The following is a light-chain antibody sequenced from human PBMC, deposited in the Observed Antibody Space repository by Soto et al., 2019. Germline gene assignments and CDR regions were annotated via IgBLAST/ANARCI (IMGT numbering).Light chain of an antibody. J-gene: IGKJ4*01. V-gene: IGKV3-11*01. Sequence: EIVLTQSPATLSLSPGERATLSCRASQSVGSSLAWYQQKPGQAPRLLIYDASNSATGIPARFSGSGSGTDFTLTISSLEPEDFEVYYCQQCRTWPLTFGGGTKVEIK. CDR1: QSVGSS. CDR3: QQCRTWPLT. CDR2: DAS.